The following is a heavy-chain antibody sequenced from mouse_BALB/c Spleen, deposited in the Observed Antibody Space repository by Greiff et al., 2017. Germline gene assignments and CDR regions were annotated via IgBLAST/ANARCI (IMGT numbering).Heavy chain of an antibody. CDR2: IRNKANGYTT. CDR1: GFTFTDYY. Sequence: EVQLVESGGGLVQPGGSLRLSCATSGFTFTDYYMSWVRQPPGKALEWLGFIRNKANGYTTEYSASVKGRFTISRDNSQSILYLQMNTLRAEDSATYYGARGGLARGWYFDVWGAGTTVTVSS. D-gene: IGHD3-3*01. J-gene: IGHJ1*01. CDR3: ARGGLARGWYFDV. V-gene: IGHV7-3*02.